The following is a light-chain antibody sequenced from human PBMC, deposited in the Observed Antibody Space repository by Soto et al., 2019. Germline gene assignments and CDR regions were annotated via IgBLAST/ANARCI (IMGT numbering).Light chain of an antibody. Sequence: QSALTQPASVSGSPGQSITISCTGTSSDVGSYNDVSLYQQHPGKAPKLMIYEVSYRPSGVSDRFSGSKSGTTASLTIAGLQSEDEADYYCSSYTSSGTRVFGGGTKVTVL. J-gene: IGLJ3*02. CDR3: SSYTSSGTRV. V-gene: IGLV2-14*01. CDR1: SSDVGSYND. CDR2: EVS.